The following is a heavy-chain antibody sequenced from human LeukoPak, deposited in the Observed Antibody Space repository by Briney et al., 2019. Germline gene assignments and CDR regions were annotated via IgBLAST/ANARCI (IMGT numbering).Heavy chain of an antibody. D-gene: IGHD6-19*01. CDR3: ARSWGIAVAGFDY. CDR2: ISAYNGNT. V-gene: IGHV1-18*01. J-gene: IGHJ4*02. CDR1: GYTFTIYG. Sequence: ASVTVSCKSSGYTFTIYGISWVRQAPAQGLEWMGWISAYNGNTNYAQKLQGRVTMTTDTSTSTAYMELRSLRSDDTAVYYCARSWGIAVAGFDYWGQGTLVTVSS.